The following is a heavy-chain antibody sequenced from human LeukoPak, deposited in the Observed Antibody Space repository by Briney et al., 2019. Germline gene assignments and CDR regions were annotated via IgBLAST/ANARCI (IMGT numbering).Heavy chain of an antibody. Sequence: GGSLRLSCAASGFTISNYWMSWVRQAPGKGLEWLANIKQDGRESYYVDSVKGRFTISRDNAKNSLYLQMNSLRAEDTAVYYCAELGITMIGGVWGKGTTVTISS. CDR3: AELGITMIGGV. CDR2: IKQDGRES. CDR1: GFTISNYW. D-gene: IGHD3-10*02. J-gene: IGHJ6*04. V-gene: IGHV3-7*01.